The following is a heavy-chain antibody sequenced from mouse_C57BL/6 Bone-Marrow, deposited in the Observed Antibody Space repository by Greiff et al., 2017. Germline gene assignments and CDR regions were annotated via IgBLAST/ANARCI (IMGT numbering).Heavy chain of an antibody. CDR2: IDPSDSET. CDR3: SRKGYDYNSDYFDY. D-gene: IGHD2-13*01. V-gene: IGHV1-52*01. CDR1: GYTFTSYW. Sequence: QVQLKQPGAELVRPGSSVKLSCKASGYTFTSYWMHWVKQRPIQGLEWIGNIDPSDSETHYNQKVKDKATLTVDKSSSTAYMQLSSLTSEDSAVYYCSRKGYDYNSDYFDYWGQGTTLTVSS. J-gene: IGHJ2*01.